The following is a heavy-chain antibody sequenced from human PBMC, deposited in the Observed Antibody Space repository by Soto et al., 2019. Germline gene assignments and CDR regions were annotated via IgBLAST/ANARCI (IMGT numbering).Heavy chain of an antibody. CDR1: GDSVSSNSAA. CDR2: TYYRSKWYN. CDR3: ARSPVLLWFGKIPDGRRRYYYYYGMDV. V-gene: IGHV6-1*01. D-gene: IGHD3-10*01. Sequence: SQTLSLTCAISGDSVSSNSAAWNWIRQSPSRGLEWLGRTYYRSKWYNDYAVSVKSRITINPDTSKNQFSLQLNSVTPEDTAVYYCARSPVLLWFGKIPDGRRRYYYYYGMDVWGQGTTVTVSS. J-gene: IGHJ6*02.